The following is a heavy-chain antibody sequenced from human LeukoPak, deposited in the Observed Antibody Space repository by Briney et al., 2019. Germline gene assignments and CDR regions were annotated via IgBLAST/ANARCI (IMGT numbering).Heavy chain of an antibody. CDR2: IKQDGSEK. CDR3: ARDNLAGRGYYYGMDV. V-gene: IGHV3-7*01. Sequence: GGSLRPSCAASGFTFSSYWMSWVRQAPGKGLEWVANIKQDGSEKYYVDSVKGRFTISRDNAKNSLYLQMNSLRAEDTAVYYCARDNLAGRGYYYGMDVWGQGTTLTVSS. J-gene: IGHJ6*02. CDR1: GFTFSSYW.